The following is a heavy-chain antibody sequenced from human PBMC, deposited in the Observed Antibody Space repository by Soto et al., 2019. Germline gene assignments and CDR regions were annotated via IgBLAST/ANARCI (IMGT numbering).Heavy chain of an antibody. J-gene: IGHJ4*02. CDR3: ARDLGIQADY. CDR2: IYHSGST. D-gene: IGHD5-18*01. V-gene: IGHV4-4*02. CDR1: GGSISSSNW. Sequence: PSETLSLTCAVPGGSISSSNWWSWVRQPPGKGLECIGEIYHSGSTNYNPSLKSRVTISVDQSKNQFSLKLSSVTAADTAVYYCARDLGIQADYWGQGTLVTVSS.